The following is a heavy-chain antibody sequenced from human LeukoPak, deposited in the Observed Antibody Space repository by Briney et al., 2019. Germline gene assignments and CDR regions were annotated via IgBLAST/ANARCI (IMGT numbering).Heavy chain of an antibody. CDR2: INPNSGGT. V-gene: IGHV1-2*02. J-gene: IGHJ4*02. D-gene: IGHD6-6*01. Sequence: GASVKVSCKASGYTFTGYYMHWVRQAPGQGLEWMGWINPNSGGTNYAQKFQGRVTMTRDTSISTAYMELSRLRSDDTAVYYCARAISRIAARPVDYWGQGTLVTVSS. CDR1: GYTFTGYY. CDR3: ARAISRIAARPVDY.